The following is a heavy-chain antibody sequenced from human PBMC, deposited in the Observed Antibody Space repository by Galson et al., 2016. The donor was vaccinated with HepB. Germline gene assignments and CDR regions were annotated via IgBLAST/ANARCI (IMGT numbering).Heavy chain of an antibody. CDR2: ITTTGGST. D-gene: IGHD3-16*01. Sequence: SLRLSCAASGFTFSNYAMNWVRQAPGKGLEWVSMITTTGGSTYYADSVQGRFTISRDNSKNTLYLQMDSLRADDTAVYYCAKHIDVRGRAFEYWGQGTLVTVAS. CDR3: AKHIDVRGRAFEY. V-gene: IGHV3-23*01. J-gene: IGHJ4*02. CDR1: GFTFSNYA.